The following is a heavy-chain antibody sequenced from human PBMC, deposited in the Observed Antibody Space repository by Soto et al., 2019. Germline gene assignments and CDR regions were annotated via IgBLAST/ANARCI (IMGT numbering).Heavy chain of an antibody. CDR2: INHRGST. V-gene: IGHV4-34*01. CDR3: ARGGSQSIAARAKYYYHYCDMDV. CDR1: GGYYCSHH. D-gene: IGHD6-6*01. J-gene: IGHJ6*03. Sequence: SLAQSGTGEGRGGYYCSHHWCRNRQNQEEGLEWIGEINHRGSTNYDPSLKSRVTISVDTSTNQFSLKLSSVPAADTAVYYCARGGSQSIAARAKYYYHYCDMDVWSKRTTVTVSS.